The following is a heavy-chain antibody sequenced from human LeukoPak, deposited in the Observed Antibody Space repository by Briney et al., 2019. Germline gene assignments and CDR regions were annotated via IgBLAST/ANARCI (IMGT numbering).Heavy chain of an antibody. CDR3: ARGRYYYDSSGYPYNWFDP. J-gene: IGHJ5*02. Sequence: SETLSLTCIVSLGSISSYYGRWMRQPPRKGLEWIGDLYHGGSTNYNPSLKSRVTISGDTSKNHFSLNLSSVTAADTAMYYCARGRYYYDSSGYPYNWFDPWGQGTLVTVSS. CDR2: LYHGGST. CDR1: LGSISSYY. V-gene: IGHV4-59*01. D-gene: IGHD3-22*01.